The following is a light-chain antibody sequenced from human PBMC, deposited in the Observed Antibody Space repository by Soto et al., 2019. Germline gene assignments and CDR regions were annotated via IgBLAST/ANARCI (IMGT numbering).Light chain of an antibody. Sequence: QAVVTQEPSLTVSPGGTVTLTCGSSTGAVTSGHYPFWFQQKPGQAPRTLIYDISSKHSWTPARFSGSLLEGKAALTLSGAQPEDEADYYCFLSYSGGVVFGGGTQLTVL. CDR2: DIS. J-gene: IGLJ2*01. CDR3: FLSYSGGVV. CDR1: TGAVTSGHY. V-gene: IGLV7-46*01.